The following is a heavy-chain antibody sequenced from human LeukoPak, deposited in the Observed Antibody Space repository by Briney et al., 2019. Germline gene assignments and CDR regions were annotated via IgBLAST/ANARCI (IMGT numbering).Heavy chain of an antibody. CDR1: GYTFTGYY. CDR2: INPNSGGT. D-gene: IGHD3-22*01. CDR3: ARQENGYSH. J-gene: IGHJ4*02. V-gene: IGHV1-2*02. Sequence: GASVKVSCKASGYTFTGYYMHWVRQAPGQGLEWMGWINPNSGGTNYAQKFQGRVTMTRDTSITTAYMELSSLRSDDSAVYYCARQENGYSHWGQGTLVTVSS.